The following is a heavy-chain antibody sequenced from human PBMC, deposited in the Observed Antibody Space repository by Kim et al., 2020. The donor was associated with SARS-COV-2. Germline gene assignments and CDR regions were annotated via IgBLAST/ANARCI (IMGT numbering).Heavy chain of an antibody. CDR3: ARDSGYSGYDWGHFDY. CDR1: GFTFSSYG. V-gene: IGHV3-33*01. Sequence: GGSLRLSCAASGFTFSSYGMHWVRQAPGKGLEWVAVIWYDGSNKYYADSVKGRFTNSRDNSKNTLYLQMNSLRAEDTAVYYCARDSGYSGYDWGHFDYWGQGTLVTVSS. J-gene: IGHJ4*02. CDR2: IWYDGSNK. D-gene: IGHD5-12*01.